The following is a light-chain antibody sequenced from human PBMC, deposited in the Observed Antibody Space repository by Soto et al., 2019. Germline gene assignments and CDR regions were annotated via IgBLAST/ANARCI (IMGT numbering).Light chain of an antibody. CDR2: EVT. V-gene: IGLV2-8*01. CDR1: SSDVGGNDH. Sequence: QSALTQPPSASGSPGQSVTISCTGTSSDVGGNDHVSWYQQHPGKAPKLIIYEVTQRPSGVPDRFSGSKSGNTASLTVSGLQADDEADYYCSSFGGSRVFGGGTKLTVL. J-gene: IGLJ3*02. CDR3: SSFGGSRV.